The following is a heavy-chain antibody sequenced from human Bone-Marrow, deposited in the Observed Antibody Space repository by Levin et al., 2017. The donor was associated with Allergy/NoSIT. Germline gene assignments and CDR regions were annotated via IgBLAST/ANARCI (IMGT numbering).Heavy chain of an antibody. V-gene: IGHV3-7*04. CDR2: IKEDGSET. J-gene: IGHJ6*02. CDR1: GFTFNNYR. CDR3: ARGGGWFGFDV. Sequence: PGGSLRLSCVASGFTFNNYRMTWVRQAPGKGLEWVANIKEDGSETYYVDSVKGRFTSSRDNAKNSLFLQMNNLRVDDTAVYYCARGGGWFGFDVWGLGTTVIVSS. D-gene: IGHD2-15*01.